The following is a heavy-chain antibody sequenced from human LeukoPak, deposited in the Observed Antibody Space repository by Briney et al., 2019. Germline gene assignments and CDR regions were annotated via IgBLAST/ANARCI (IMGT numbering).Heavy chain of an antibody. Sequence: PGGSLRLSCAASGFTFSSYAMSWVRQAPGKGLEWVSAISDSGGSTYYVESVKGRFTISRDGSKNTLYLQMNSLRAEDTAIYYFAKDVYNKALDYWGQGTRVTVPS. J-gene: IGHJ4*02. CDR2: ISDSGGST. CDR1: GFTFSSYA. V-gene: IGHV3-23*01. D-gene: IGHD5-24*01. CDR3: AKDVYNKALDY.